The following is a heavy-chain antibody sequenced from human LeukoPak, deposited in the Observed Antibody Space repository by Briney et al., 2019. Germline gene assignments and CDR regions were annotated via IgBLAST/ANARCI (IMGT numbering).Heavy chain of an antibody. CDR1: GGSISSYY. J-gene: IGHJ6*03. Sequence: SETLSLTCTVSGGSISSYYWSWIRQPAGKGLEWIGRIYTSGSTNYNPSLKSRITMSVDTSKNQFSLKLSSVTAADTAVYYCARTRRATVTSYYYYYMDVWGKGTTVTVSS. CDR3: ARTRRATVTSYYYYYMDV. V-gene: IGHV4-4*07. CDR2: IYTSGST. D-gene: IGHD4-17*01.